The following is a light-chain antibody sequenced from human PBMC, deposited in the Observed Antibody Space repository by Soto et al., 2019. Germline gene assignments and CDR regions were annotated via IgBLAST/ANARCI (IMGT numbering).Light chain of an antibody. CDR1: TSNIGTNT. V-gene: IGLV1-44*01. Sequence: QSVLTQPPSASGTPGQRVTISCSGTTSNIGTNTVTWYQRLPGTAPNVLIFGNDRRPSGVPDRFSGSKSGTSASLAISGLQPEDEADYYCAVWDDNLNGVIFGGRTKLTVL. CDR2: GND. J-gene: IGLJ2*01. CDR3: AVWDDNLNGVI.